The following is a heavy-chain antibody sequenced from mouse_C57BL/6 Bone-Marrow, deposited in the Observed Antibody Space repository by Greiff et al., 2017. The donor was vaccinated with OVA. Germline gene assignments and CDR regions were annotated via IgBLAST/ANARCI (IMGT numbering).Heavy chain of an antibody. D-gene: IGHD1-1*01. V-gene: IGHV1-81*01. CDR1: GYTFTSYG. Sequence: QVQLQQSGAELARPGASVKLSCKASGYTFTSYGISWVKQRTGQGLEWIGEIYPRSGNTYYNEKFKGKATLTADKSSSTAYMELRSLTSEDSAVYVCARSHYYYGSTYYFDYWGQGTTLTVSS. CDR2: IYPRSGNT. J-gene: IGHJ2*01. CDR3: ARSHYYYGSTYYFDY.